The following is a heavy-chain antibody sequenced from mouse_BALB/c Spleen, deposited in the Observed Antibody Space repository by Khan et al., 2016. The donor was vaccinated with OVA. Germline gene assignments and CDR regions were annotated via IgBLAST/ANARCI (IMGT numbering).Heavy chain of an antibody. CDR2: IDPENGNT. CDR3: ARDGYSPWCAY. Sequence: VQLQQSGAELVRPGALVKLSCKASGFNIKDYYIHWVKQRPEQGLEWIGWIDPENGNTIYDPKFQGKATITADTSSNTAYLQLSSLTSEDTAVYYCARDGYSPWCAYWGQGTLVTVSA. CDR1: GFNIKDYY. V-gene: IGHV14-1*02. D-gene: IGHD2-3*01. J-gene: IGHJ3*01.